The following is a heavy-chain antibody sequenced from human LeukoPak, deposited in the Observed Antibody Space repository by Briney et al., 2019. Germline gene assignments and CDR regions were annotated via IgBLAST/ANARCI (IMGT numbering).Heavy chain of an antibody. CDR2: ISWNGRNT. V-gene: IGHV3-20*04. Sequence: PGGSLRLSCAASGFTFLSYSMNWVRQAPGKGLEWVSGISWNGRNTAYAESLKGRFTISRDNAKNSLYLQMNSLRAEDTAFYYCARVQQYDKFDYWGQGTLVTVSS. J-gene: IGHJ4*02. CDR3: ARVQQYDKFDY. D-gene: IGHD3-22*01. CDR1: GFTFLSYS.